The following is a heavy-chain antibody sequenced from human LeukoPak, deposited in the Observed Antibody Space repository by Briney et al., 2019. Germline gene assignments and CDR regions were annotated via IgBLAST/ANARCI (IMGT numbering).Heavy chain of an antibody. Sequence: GGSLRLSCAASGFTFDDYAMHWVRQAPGKGLEWVSGISWNSGSIGYADSVKGRFTISRGNAKNSLYLQMNSLRAEDMALYYCAKDFYSSSWYYFAYWGQGTLVTVSS. J-gene: IGHJ4*02. V-gene: IGHV3-9*03. CDR1: GFTFDDYA. CDR2: ISWNSGSI. D-gene: IGHD6-13*01. CDR3: AKDFYSSSWYYFAY.